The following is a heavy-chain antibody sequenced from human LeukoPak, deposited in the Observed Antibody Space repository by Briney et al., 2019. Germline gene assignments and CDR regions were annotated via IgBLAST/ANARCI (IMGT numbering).Heavy chain of an antibody. J-gene: IGHJ3*02. CDR1: GGSFSGYY. V-gene: IGHV4-34*01. CDR2: VNHSGST. Sequence: PSETLSLTCAVYGGSFSGYYWSWIRQPPGKGLEWIGEVNHSGSTNYNPSLKSRVTISVDTSKNQFSLKLSSVTAADTAVYYCARVREEDCSSTSCYSSAFDIWGQGTMVTVSS. CDR3: ARVREEDCSSTSCYSSAFDI. D-gene: IGHD2-2*01.